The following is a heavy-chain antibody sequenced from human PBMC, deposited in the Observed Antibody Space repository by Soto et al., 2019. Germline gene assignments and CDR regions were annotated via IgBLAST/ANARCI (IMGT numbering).Heavy chain of an antibody. CDR2: IIPIFGTA. CDR1: GGTFSSYA. CDR3: ARDYGSGSYYSRPYYYYGLDV. J-gene: IGHJ6*02. D-gene: IGHD3-10*01. V-gene: IGHV1-69*01. Sequence: QVQLVQSGAEVKKPGSSVKVSCKASGGTFSSYAISWVRQAPGQGLEWMGGIIPIFGTANYAQKFQGRVTITADESTSTAYMELSSLRSEDTAVYYCARDYGSGSYYSRPYYYYGLDVWGQGTMVTVSS.